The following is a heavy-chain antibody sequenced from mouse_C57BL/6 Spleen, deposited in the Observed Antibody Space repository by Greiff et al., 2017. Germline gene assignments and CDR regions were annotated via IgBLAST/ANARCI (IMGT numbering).Heavy chain of an antibody. CDR3: ARTSPITSLVASDAMDY. J-gene: IGHJ4*01. V-gene: IGHV1-81*01. CDR1: GYTFTSYG. CDR2: ISPRSGNT. D-gene: IGHD1-1*01. Sequence: QVQLQQSGAELARPGASVKLSCKASGYTFTSYGIRWVKQRTGQGLEWIGEISPRSGNTYYNEKFKGKATMTADKSSSTAYMELRSLTSEDSAVYFCARTSPITSLVASDAMDYWGQGTSVTVSS.